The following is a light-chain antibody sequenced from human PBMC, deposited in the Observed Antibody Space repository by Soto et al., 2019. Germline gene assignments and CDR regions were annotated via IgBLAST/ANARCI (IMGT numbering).Light chain of an antibody. V-gene: IGKV3-15*01. Sequence: EIVMTHSPATLSVSPGERATLSCRASQSIRSNLAWYKQIPGQAPRLLIYHASIRATAIPARFSGSGSGTQFTLTISSLQSEDLAVYYCQQYTDWPMTFGQGTRLEIK. J-gene: IGKJ5*01. CDR3: QQYTDWPMT. CDR2: HAS. CDR1: QSIRSN.